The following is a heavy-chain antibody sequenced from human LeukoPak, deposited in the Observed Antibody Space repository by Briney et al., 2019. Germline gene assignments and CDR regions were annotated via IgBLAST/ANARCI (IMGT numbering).Heavy chain of an antibody. CDR3: STTNYRNSSGYPFDS. D-gene: IGHD3-22*01. J-gene: IGHJ4*02. CDR2: INPNSGGT. V-gene: IGHV1-2*02. CDR1: GYTFTGHY. Sequence: GASVKVSCKASGYTFTGHYMHWVRQAPGQGLEWLGWINPNSGGTDYAQKFHGRVTMTSDTSINTAYMEMSGLTSDDTAFYYRSTTNYRNSSGYPFDSWGQGTLVTVSS.